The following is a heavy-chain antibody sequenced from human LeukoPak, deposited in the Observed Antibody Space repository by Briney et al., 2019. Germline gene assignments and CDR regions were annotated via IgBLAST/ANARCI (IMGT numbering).Heavy chain of an antibody. CDR2: ISGYNGNT. CDR3: ARVSVLFGDNDGY. CDR1: GYTFSNYG. V-gene: IGHV1-18*01. D-gene: IGHD2-21*02. Sequence: ASVKVSCKASGYTFSNYGISWVRQAPGQGLEWMGWISGYNGNTNYAQKLQGRVTMTTDTSTSTAYMELRSLRSDDTAVYYYARVSVLFGDNDGYWGQGTLVTVSS. J-gene: IGHJ4*02.